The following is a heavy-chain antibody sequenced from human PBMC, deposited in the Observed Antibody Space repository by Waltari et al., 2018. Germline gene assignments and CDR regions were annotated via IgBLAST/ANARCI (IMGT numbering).Heavy chain of an antibody. Sequence: QVQLLESGGGVVQPWGCLSLSCAASGSAFSSYGMHLRRQAPGKGVEWGAFIRYDGSNKYYADSVKGRFTISRDNSKNTLYLQMNSLRAEDTAVYYCFGVATLYYYMDVWGKGTTVTVSS. CDR1: GSAFSSYG. J-gene: IGHJ6*03. CDR3: FGVATLYYYMDV. D-gene: IGHD3-16*01. CDR2: IRYDGSNK. V-gene: IGHV3-30*02.